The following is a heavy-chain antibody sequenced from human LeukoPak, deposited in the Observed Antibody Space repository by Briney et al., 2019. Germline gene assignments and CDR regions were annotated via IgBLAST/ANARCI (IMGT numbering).Heavy chain of an antibody. CDR2: ISSSGSTI. CDR3: ARGGTTHYNWFDP. J-gene: IGHJ5*02. V-gene: IGHV3-48*04. CDR1: GFTFSSYA. Sequence: GRSLRLSCAASGFTFSSYAMSWVRQAPGKGLEWVSYISSSGSTIYYADSVKGRFTISRDNAKNSLYLQMNSLRAEDTAVYYCARGGTTHYNWFDPWGQGTLVTVSS. D-gene: IGHD1-7*01.